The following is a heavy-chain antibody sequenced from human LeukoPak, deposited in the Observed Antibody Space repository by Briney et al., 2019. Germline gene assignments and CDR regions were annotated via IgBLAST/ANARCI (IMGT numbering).Heavy chain of an antibody. CDR1: GGSFSGYY. V-gene: IGHV4-34*01. CDR2: INHSGST. CDR3: ATEMATISH. J-gene: IGHJ4*02. Sequence: NSSETLSLTCAVYGGSFSGYYWSWIRQPPGKGLEWIGEINHSGSTNYNPSLKSRVTISVDTSKNQFSLKLSSVTAADTAVYYCATEMATISHWGQGTLVTVSS. D-gene: IGHD5-24*01.